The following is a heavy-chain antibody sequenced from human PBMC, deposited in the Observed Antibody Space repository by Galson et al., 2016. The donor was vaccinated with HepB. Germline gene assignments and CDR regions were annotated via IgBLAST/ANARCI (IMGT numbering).Heavy chain of an antibody. CDR2: ISTHSGNT. V-gene: IGHV1-18*01. CDR3: ARDVQYRFDS. D-gene: IGHD2/OR15-2a*01. J-gene: IGHJ4*02. CDR1: GYTFTTYN. Sequence: SVKVSCKASGYTFTTYNINWVRQATGQGLEWMGWISTHSGNTKYAQKFQGGLTLTTDSSTTTAYMELRSLRFDDTALYYCARDVQYRFDSWGQGTLVTVSS.